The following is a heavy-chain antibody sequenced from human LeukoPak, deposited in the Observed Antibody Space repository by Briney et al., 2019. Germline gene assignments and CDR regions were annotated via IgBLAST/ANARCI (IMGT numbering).Heavy chain of an antibody. Sequence: TSETLSLTCTVSGYSISSGYYWGWIRQPPRKGLEWIGSIHHSGSTYYNPSLKSRVTISVDTSRNQFSLNLSSVTAADTAVYFCARVDRNWNYLDYWGQGTLVTVSS. CDR1: GYSISSGYY. CDR3: ARVDRNWNYLDY. J-gene: IGHJ4*02. V-gene: IGHV4-38-2*02. CDR2: IHHSGST. D-gene: IGHD1-20*01.